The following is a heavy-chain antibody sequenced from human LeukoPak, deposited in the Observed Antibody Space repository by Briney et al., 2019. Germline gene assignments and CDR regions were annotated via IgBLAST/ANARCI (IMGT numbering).Heavy chain of an antibody. J-gene: IGHJ6*02. CDR3: ARAPSYSNSFYYYYYGMDV. D-gene: IGHD4-11*01. V-gene: IGHV4-30-4*01. Sequence: SETLSLTCTVSGGSISSGDYYWSWIRQPPGKGLEWIGCIYYSGSTYYNPSLKSRVTISEDTSKNQFSLKLSSVTAADTAVYYCARAPSYSNSFYYYYYGMDVWGQGTTVTVSS. CDR1: GGSISSGDYY. CDR2: IYYSGST.